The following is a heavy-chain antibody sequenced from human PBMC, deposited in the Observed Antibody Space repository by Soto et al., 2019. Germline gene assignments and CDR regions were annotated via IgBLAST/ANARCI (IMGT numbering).Heavy chain of an antibody. CDR1: GFTFSSYG. CDR2: IWYDGSNK. CDR3: ARDHYYGSGSFDY. J-gene: IGHJ4*02. V-gene: IGHV3-33*01. D-gene: IGHD3-10*01. Sequence: QVQLVESGGGVVQPGRSLRLSCAASGFTFSSYGMHWVRQAPGKGLEWVAVIWYDGSNKYYADSVKGRFTISRDNSQNTLYLQMNSLRAEDTAVYYCARDHYYGSGSFDYWGQGTLVTVSS.